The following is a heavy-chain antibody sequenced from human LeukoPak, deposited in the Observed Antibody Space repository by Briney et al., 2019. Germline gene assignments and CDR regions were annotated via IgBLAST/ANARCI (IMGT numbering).Heavy chain of an antibody. V-gene: IGHV4-38-2*02. J-gene: IGHJ4*02. Sequence: PSETLSLTCTVSGYSISSGYYWGWIRQPPGKGLEWIGSIYHSGSTYYNPSLKSRVTISVDTSKNQFSLKLSSVTAADTAVYYCARAESALVATRYYFDYWGQGTLVTVSS. CDR3: ARAESALVATRYYFDY. CDR1: GYSISSGYY. CDR2: IYHSGST. D-gene: IGHD5-12*01.